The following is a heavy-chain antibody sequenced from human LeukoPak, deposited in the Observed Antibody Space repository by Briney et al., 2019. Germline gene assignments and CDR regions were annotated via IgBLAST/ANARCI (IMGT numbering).Heavy chain of an antibody. V-gene: IGHV3-30*03. CDR2: ISYDGSKE. D-gene: IGHD3-16*01. Sequence: GGSLRLSCAASEFSFSDSGMNWVRQAPGKGLEWVAVISYDGSKEYYADSLKGRFTISRDNSKNTLYLQMNSLRVEDTAIYYCARDGGDYWGQGTLVTVSS. CDR1: EFSFSDSG. J-gene: IGHJ4*02. CDR3: ARDGGDY.